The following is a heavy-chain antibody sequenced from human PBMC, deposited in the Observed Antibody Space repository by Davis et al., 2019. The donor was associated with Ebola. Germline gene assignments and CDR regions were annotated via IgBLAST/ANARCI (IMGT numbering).Heavy chain of an antibody. CDR1: GFTVTNAW. J-gene: IGHJ4*02. Sequence: PGGSLRLSCTASGFTVTNAWMSWVRQAPGKGLEWVGRIKSIPDGGTTDYAAPVQDRFTISRDDSKKTLYLQLNSLKSEDTAVYYCVADFTGACCSDFWGQGALVTVSA. CDR3: VADFTGACCSDF. CDR2: IKSIPDGGTT. D-gene: IGHD2-15*01. V-gene: IGHV3-15*01.